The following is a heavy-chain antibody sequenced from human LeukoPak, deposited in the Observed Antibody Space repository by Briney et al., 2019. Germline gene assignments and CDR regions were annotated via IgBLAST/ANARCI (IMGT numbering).Heavy chain of an antibody. J-gene: IGHJ4*02. Sequence: PSETLSLTCTVSGGSISSYYWSWIRQPAGKGLEWIGRIYTSGSTSYNPSLKSRATMSVDTSKNQFSLKLSSVTAADTAVYYCARSPRGYSGYDFVDYWGQGTLVTVSS. CDR2: IYTSGST. CDR1: GGSISSYY. CDR3: ARSPRGYSGYDFVDY. V-gene: IGHV4-4*07. D-gene: IGHD5-12*01.